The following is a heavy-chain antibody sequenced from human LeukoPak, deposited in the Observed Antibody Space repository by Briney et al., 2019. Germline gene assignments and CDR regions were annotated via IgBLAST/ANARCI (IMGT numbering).Heavy chain of an antibody. V-gene: IGHV4-4*07. Sequence: KPSETLSLTCTVSGGSISGYYWSWIRQPAGKGLEWIGRIYTSGGTNYNPSLKSRVTMSVDTSKNQFSLKLSSVTAADTAVYYCARDRRGGSYHRGYYYYYYMDVWGKGTTVTVSS. CDR2: IYTSGGT. CDR1: GGSISGYY. D-gene: IGHD1-26*01. CDR3: ARDRRGGSYHRGYYYYYYMDV. J-gene: IGHJ6*03.